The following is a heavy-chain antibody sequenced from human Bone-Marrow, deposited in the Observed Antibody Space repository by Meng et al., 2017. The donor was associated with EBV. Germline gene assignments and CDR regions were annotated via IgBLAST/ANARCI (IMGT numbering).Heavy chain of an antibody. CDR2: IWYDGSNK. CDR1: GFTFSSYG. CDR3: ARGLYDFWSGYTDY. Sequence: QVQLVESXXXXXQXXWXXRLSCAASGFTFSSYGMPWVRQAPGKGLEWVAVIWYDGSNKYYADSVKGRFTISRDNSKNTLYLQMNSLRAEDTAVYYCARGLYDFWSGYTDYWGQGTLVTVSS. D-gene: IGHD3-3*01. V-gene: IGHV3-33*01. J-gene: IGHJ4*02.